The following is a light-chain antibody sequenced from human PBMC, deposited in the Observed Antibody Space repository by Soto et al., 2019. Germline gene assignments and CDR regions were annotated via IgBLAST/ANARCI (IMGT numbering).Light chain of an antibody. V-gene: IGKV3-15*01. CDR2: AAI. CDR3: QQYNKWPLT. J-gene: IGKJ4*01. CDR1: QSVSNN. Sequence: EIVMMQSPATLSVSPGDRVTLSCWASQSVSNNLAWYQQKPGQAPRLLIYAAITRATGIPARFSGSGAGTEFTLTISSLQSEDFAVYYCQQYNKWPLTFGGGTKVEIK.